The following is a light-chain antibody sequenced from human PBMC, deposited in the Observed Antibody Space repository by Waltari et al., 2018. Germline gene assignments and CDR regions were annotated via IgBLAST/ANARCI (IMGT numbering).Light chain of an antibody. V-gene: IGKV2-30*02. Sequence: DVVMTQSPLSLPFTPGQPASIPCRSSQSLLHSDGKTYLSWYQQKPGQPPTRLIYQVSNRDSGVPDRFSGSGAGTDFTLTISRVETEDVGVYYCIQGTHLPPTFGQGTKVEIK. CDR3: IQGTHLPPT. CDR1: QSLLHSDGKTY. J-gene: IGKJ1*01. CDR2: QVS.